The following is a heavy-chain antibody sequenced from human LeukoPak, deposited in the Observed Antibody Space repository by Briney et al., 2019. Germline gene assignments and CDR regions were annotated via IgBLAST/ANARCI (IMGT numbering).Heavy chain of an antibody. J-gene: IGHJ6*02. CDR3: AKEVFRDGDHGLDV. Sequence: PGGSLRLSCAASGFAFDSFAMSWVRQAPGQGLAWVSAIGDSSSHTYYADSVKGRFTISRDNSKNTLYLQMNSLRAEDTAVYYCAKEVFRDGDHGLDVWGQGTTVTVSS. CDR1: GFAFDSFA. V-gene: IGHV3-23*01. CDR2: IGDSSSHT. D-gene: IGHD5-24*01.